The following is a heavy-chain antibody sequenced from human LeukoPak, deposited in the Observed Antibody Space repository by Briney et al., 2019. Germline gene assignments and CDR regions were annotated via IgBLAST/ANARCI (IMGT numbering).Heavy chain of an antibody. CDR1: GFTFSSYS. D-gene: IGHD3-22*01. V-gene: IGHV3-23*01. J-gene: IGHJ4*02. Sequence: PGGSLRLSCAASGFTFSSYSMSWVRQAPGKGLEWVSAISGSGGSTYYADSVKGRFTISRDNSKNTLYLQMNSLRAEDTAVYYCARHTYYYDSSGYYYPSFDYWGQGTLVTVSS. CDR2: ISGSGGST. CDR3: ARHTYYYDSSGYYYPSFDY.